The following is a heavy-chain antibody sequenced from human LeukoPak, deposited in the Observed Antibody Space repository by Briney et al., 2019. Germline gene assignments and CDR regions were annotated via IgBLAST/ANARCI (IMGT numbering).Heavy chain of an antibody. V-gene: IGHV3-23*01. CDR2: ISGSGGST. J-gene: IGHJ4*02. CDR3: AKDRSPDEAAAAYFDY. D-gene: IGHD6-13*01. Sequence: GGSLRLSCAASGFTFSTYWMSWVRQAPGKGLEWVSAISGSGGSTYYADSVKGRFTISRDNSKNTLYLQMNSLRAEDTAVYYCAKDRSPDEAAAAYFDYWGQGTLVTVSS. CDR1: GFTFSTYW.